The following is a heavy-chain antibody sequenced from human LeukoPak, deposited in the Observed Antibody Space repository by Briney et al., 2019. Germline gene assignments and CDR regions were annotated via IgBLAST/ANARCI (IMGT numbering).Heavy chain of an antibody. CDR3: ARGYSSSFGY. D-gene: IGHD6-13*01. CDR2: IYHSGST. CDR1: GGSISSGGYS. J-gene: IGHJ4*02. Sequence: SQTLSLTCAVSGGSISSGGYSWSWIRQPPGKGLEWIGYIYHSGSTYYNPSLKSRVTISVDRSKSQFSLKLSSVTAADTAVYYCARGYSSSFGYWGQGTLVTVSS. V-gene: IGHV4-30-2*01.